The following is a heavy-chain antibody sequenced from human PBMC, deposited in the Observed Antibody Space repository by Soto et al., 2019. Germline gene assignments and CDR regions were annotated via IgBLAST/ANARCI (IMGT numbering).Heavy chain of an antibody. J-gene: IGHJ4*02. Sequence: GASVKVSCKASGGTFSSYAISWVRQAPGQGLEWMGWINPNSGSTNYAQKFQGWVTMTRDTSISTAYMELSRLRSDDTAVYYCASSITGTSFDYWGQGTLVTVSS. CDR3: ASSITGTSFDY. V-gene: IGHV1-2*04. CDR2: INPNSGST. D-gene: IGHD1-20*01. CDR1: GGTFSSYA.